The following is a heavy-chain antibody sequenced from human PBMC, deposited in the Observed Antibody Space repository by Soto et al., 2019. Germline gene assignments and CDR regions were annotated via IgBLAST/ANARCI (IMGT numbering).Heavy chain of an antibody. D-gene: IGHD3-3*01. CDR1: GYTFPSYA. J-gene: IGHJ6*02. V-gene: IGHV1-3*01. CDR2: INAGNGNT. Sequence: GXSGQVSFRASGYTFPSYAMHWVREAPGQRLEWMGWINAGNGNTKYSQKFQGRVTITRDTSASTAYMELSSLRSEDTAVYYCARAQLRFLEWLSQPYYYGMDVWGQGTTVTVSS. CDR3: ARAQLRFLEWLSQPYYYGMDV.